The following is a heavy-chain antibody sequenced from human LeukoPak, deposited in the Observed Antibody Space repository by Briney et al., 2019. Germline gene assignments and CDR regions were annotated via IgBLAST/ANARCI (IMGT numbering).Heavy chain of an antibody. J-gene: IGHJ4*02. CDR2: MNPNSGNT. CDR3: ARATSKGYYYDSSGYYGDLFDY. D-gene: IGHD3-22*01. Sequence: ASVKVSYKASGYTFTSYDINWVRQATGQGLEWMGWMNPNSGNTGYAQKFQGRVTMTRNTSISTAYMELSSLRSEDTAVYYCARATSKGYYYDSSGYYGDLFDYWGQGTLVTVSS. CDR1: GYTFTSYD. V-gene: IGHV1-8*01.